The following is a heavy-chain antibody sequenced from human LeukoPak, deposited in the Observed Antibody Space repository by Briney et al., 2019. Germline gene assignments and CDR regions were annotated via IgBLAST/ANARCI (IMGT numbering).Heavy chain of an antibody. J-gene: IGHJ4*02. Sequence: GASVEVSCKASGGTFSSYAISWVRQAPGQGLEWMGGIIPIFDTANYAQKFQGRVTITADKSTSTAYMELSSLRSEDTAVYYCAKVTDRYFDYWGQGTLVTVSS. CDR3: AKVTDRYFDY. CDR2: IIPIFDTA. V-gene: IGHV1-69*06. D-gene: IGHD3-22*01. CDR1: GGTFSSYA.